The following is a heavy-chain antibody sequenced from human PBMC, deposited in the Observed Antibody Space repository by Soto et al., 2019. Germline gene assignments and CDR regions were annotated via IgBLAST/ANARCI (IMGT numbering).Heavy chain of an antibody. Sequence: GGSLRLSCAAAGFIFRSYGVHWVRQAPGKGLEWVAVISHDGSNAYYADAVNGRFTISRDNAKNTVYLQMNSLRAEDTAVYYCAKQGIEVAGTDYFDYWGQGALVTVSS. CDR2: ISHDGSNA. CDR1: GFIFRSYG. J-gene: IGHJ4*02. V-gene: IGHV3-30*18. D-gene: IGHD6-19*01. CDR3: AKQGIEVAGTDYFDY.